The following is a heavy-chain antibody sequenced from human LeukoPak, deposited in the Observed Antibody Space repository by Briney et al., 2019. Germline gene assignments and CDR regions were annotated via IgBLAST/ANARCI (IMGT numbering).Heavy chain of an antibody. CDR3: AVRYYYYGMDI. CDR2: IIPIFGTA. J-gene: IGHJ6*02. Sequence: GASVKVSCKASGGTFSSYAISWVRQAPGQGLEWMGGIIPIFGTANYAQKFQGRVTITADESTSTAYMELSSLRSEDTAVYYCAVRYYYYGMDIWGQGTTVTVSS. V-gene: IGHV1-69*13. CDR1: GGTFSSYA.